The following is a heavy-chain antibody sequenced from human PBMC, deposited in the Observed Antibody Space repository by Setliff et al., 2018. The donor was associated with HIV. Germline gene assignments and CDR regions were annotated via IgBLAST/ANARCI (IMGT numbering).Heavy chain of an antibody. CDR2: IYYSGST. CDR3: ARVSPYGSGSYSYRPYSSGRFDP. CDR1: GGSISDSRYY. V-gene: IGHV4-39*01. Sequence: SETLSLTCTVSGGSISDSRYYWGWIRQPPGKGLEWIGNIYYSGSTYYNPSLKSRVTISVDTSKNQFSLKLSSVTAADTAVYYCARVSPYGSGSYSYRPYSSGRFDPWGQGTLVTVS. D-gene: IGHD3-10*01. J-gene: IGHJ5*02.